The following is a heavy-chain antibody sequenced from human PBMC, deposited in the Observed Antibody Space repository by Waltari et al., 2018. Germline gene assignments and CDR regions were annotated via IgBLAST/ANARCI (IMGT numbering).Heavy chain of an antibody. D-gene: IGHD4-17*01. J-gene: IGHJ5*02. V-gene: IGHV1-69*10. CDR3: ARRRAYGDYGFDP. CDR2: IIPILGIA. Sequence: QVQLVQSGAEVKKPGSSVKVSCKASGGTFSSYAISWVRQAPGQGLEWMGGIIPILGIANYAKKFQGRVTITADKSTSTAYMELSSLRSEDTAVYYCARRRAYGDYGFDPWGQGTLVTVSS. CDR1: GGTFSSYA.